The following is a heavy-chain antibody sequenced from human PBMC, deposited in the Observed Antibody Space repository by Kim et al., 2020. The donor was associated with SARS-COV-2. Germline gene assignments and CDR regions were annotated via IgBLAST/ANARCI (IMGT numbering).Heavy chain of an antibody. V-gene: IGHV4-4*07. Sequence: YTSGRTNYHPSRQSRVTMSVDMSKNQFSLKLSSVTAADTAVYYCASALGHWGQGTLVTVSS. CDR2: YTSGRT. CDR3: ASALGH. J-gene: IGHJ4*02. D-gene: IGHD3-16*02.